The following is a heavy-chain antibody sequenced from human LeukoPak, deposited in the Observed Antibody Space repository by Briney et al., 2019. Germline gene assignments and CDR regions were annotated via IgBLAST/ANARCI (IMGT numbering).Heavy chain of an antibody. J-gene: IGHJ3*02. Sequence: GESLKISCKGSGYTFTGYYMHWVRQAPGQGLEWMGWINPNSGGTNYAQKFQGRVTMTRDTSISTAYMELSRLRSDDTAVYYCARDRTVGNAFDIWGQGTMVTVSS. CDR3: ARDRTVGNAFDI. D-gene: IGHD4-23*01. CDR2: INPNSGGT. V-gene: IGHV1-2*02. CDR1: GYTFTGYY.